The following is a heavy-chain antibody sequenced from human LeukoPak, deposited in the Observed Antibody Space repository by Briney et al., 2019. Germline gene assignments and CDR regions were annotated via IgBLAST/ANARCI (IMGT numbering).Heavy chain of an antibody. Sequence: GGSLRLSCAASGFTFSSYAMHWVRQAPGKGLEWVAVISYDGSNKYYADSVKGRFTISRDNSKSTLYLQLNSLRAEDTAVYYCARDLGDIVVVPAAEYYYYYGRDVWGQGNTVTVSS. CDR1: GFTFSSYA. J-gene: IGHJ6*02. D-gene: IGHD2-2*01. V-gene: IGHV3-30-3*01. CDR2: ISYDGSNK. CDR3: ARDLGDIVVVPAAEYYYYYGRDV.